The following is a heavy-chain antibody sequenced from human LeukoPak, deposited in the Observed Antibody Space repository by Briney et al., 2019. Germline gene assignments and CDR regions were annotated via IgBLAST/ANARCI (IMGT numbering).Heavy chain of an antibody. J-gene: IGHJ4*02. D-gene: IGHD5-24*01. CDR3: ARGARAGYNLEPFDY. V-gene: IGHV4-59*08. Sequence: SETLSLTRTVSGGSMSSYYWSWIRQPPGKGLEWIGYIYYSGSTKYNPSLKSRVTISVDTSKNQFSLKLSSVTAADTAVYCARGARAGYNLEPFDYWGQGTLVTVSS. CDR2: IYYSGST. CDR1: GGSMSSYY.